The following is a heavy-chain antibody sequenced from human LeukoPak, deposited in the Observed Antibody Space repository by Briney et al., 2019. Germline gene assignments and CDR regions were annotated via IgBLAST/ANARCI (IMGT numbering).Heavy chain of an antibody. V-gene: IGHV1-3*01. D-gene: IGHD1-26*01. Sequence: ASVKVSCKASGYTFTSYAMHWVRQAPGQRLEWMGWINAGNGNTKYSQKFQGRVTITRDTSASTAYMELSSLRSEVTAVYYCARHVFKLRSSGWYFDLWGRGTLVTVSS. J-gene: IGHJ2*01. CDR2: INAGNGNT. CDR1: GYTFTSYA. CDR3: ARHVFKLRSSGWYFDL.